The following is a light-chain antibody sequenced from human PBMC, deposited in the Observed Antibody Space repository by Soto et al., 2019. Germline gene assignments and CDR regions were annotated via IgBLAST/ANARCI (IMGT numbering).Light chain of an antibody. CDR3: QQYNNWPIT. Sequence: EIVMTQSPATLSVSPGERATLSCRASQSVSSNLAWYQQKPGQAPRLLIYGASTGATGFPARFSGSGSGTEFTLTISSLQSEDFAVYYCQQYNNWPITFGQGTRLEIK. CDR1: QSVSSN. J-gene: IGKJ5*01. V-gene: IGKV3-15*01. CDR2: GAS.